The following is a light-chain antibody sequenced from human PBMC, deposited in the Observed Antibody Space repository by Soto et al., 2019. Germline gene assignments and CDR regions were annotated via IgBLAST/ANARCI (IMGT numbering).Light chain of an antibody. J-gene: IGKJ2*01. Sequence: EIVLTQSPGTLSLSPGDTATLSCRASQSVRSNFLAWYQHKPGQAPRLLIHDAYSRATGIPDRFSGSGSDRDFTLTISRLEPEDFVVYYCQQYAGSPRTFGQGIKLEIK. V-gene: IGKV3-20*01. CDR3: QQYAGSPRT. CDR1: QSVRSNF. CDR2: DAY.